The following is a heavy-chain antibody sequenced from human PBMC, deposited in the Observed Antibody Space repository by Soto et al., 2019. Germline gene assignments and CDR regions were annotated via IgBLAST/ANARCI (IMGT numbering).Heavy chain of an antibody. V-gene: IGHV2-5*02. D-gene: IGHD3-3*02. Sequence: QITLKESGPTLVKPTQTLTLTCTFSGFSLNSNGMAVGWIRQPPGKALEWLTLIYWDDDKRYRPSLKTRLTITKHTSKYPVPLPMTNMDPLDTATYYCADRRRWPPFHFDYWGQGILVIVSS. CDR3: ADRRRWPPFHFDY. CDR2: IYWDDDK. CDR1: GFSLNSNGMA. J-gene: IGHJ4*02.